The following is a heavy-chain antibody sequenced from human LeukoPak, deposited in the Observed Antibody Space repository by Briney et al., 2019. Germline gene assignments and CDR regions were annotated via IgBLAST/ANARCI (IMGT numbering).Heavy chain of an antibody. CDR1: GFTFSDYY. J-gene: IGHJ4*02. Sequence: GGSLRLSCAASGFTFSDYYMSWVRQAPGKGLEWVSSISGSGGTTCYVDTVEGRFTISRDNSKNTLYLQMSSLSAEDTAVYYCASKNSGLSPFDYWGQGTLLTVSS. CDR2: ISGSGGTT. CDR3: ASKNSGLSPFDY. D-gene: IGHD3-10*01. V-gene: IGHV3-23*01.